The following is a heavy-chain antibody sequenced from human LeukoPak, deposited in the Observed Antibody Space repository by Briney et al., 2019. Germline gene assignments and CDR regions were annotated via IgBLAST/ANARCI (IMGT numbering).Heavy chain of an antibody. CDR3: ARDLVHTMVRGVIGY. D-gene: IGHD3-10*01. Sequence: GGSLRLSCTASGFTFSSYAMHWVRQAPGKGLEWVAVISYDGSNKYYADSVKGRFTISRDNSKNTLYLQMNSLRAEDTAVYYCARDLVHTMVRGVIGYWGQGTLVTVSS. CDR1: GFTFSSYA. CDR2: ISYDGSNK. V-gene: IGHV3-30-3*01. J-gene: IGHJ4*02.